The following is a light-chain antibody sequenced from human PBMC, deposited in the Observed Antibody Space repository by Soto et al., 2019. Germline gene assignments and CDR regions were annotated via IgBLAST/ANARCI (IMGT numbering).Light chain of an antibody. V-gene: IGLV1-51*02. J-gene: IGLJ3*02. Sequence: QSVLTQPPSVSAAPGQKVTIPCSGSSSNIGNNYVSWYQQLPETAPKLLIYENNKRPSGIPDRFSGSKSGTSATLGITRLQTGDEADYYCGTWDSSLSAWVFGGGTKLTVL. CDR1: SSNIGNNY. CDR2: ENN. CDR3: GTWDSSLSAWV.